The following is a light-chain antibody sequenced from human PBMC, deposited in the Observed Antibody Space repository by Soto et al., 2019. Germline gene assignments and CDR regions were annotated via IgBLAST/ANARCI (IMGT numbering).Light chain of an antibody. CDR3: QQSNNHPIS. Sequence: DNQLTQSPSSISASVGDRVTITCRASQAVNSWLAWFQQKPGMAPKLVIYDVSSLQSGVPSRFSGSGSGTEFTLTISSLQPEDFATYYCQQSNNHPISFGQGTRLKIK. V-gene: IGKV1-12*01. CDR1: QAVNSW. J-gene: IGKJ5*01. CDR2: DVS.